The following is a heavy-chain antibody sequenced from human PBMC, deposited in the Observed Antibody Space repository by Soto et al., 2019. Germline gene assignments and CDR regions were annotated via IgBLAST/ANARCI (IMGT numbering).Heavy chain of an antibody. D-gene: IGHD4-17*01. V-gene: IGHV3-30*18. J-gene: IGHJ4*02. CDR3: SKDRRSGTTMTTSSLDY. CDR2: VSFDGSYK. CDR1: GFTFSSYG. Sequence: PGGSLRLSCAASGFTFSSYGMHWVRQAPGKGLEWVAIVSFDGSYKYYADSVKGRFTISRDNSKNTLYLKMKSLRAEDTAIYYCSKDRRSGTTMTTSSLDYWGQGTVVTVSS.